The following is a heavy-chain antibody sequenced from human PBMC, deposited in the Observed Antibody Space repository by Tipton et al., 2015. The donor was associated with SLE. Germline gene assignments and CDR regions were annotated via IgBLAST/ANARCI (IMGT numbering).Heavy chain of an antibody. CDR3: AQGGWADY. V-gene: IGHV3-30-3*01. Sequence: SLSLSCAASGFTFSRYSMQWVRQAPGKGLEWVAGSNKYYADSVRGRFTISRDNSKNTLYLQMNSLRAEDTAVYYCAQGGWADYWGQGTLVTVSS. CDR1: GFTFSRYS. D-gene: IGHD6-19*01. J-gene: IGHJ4*02. CDR2: GSNK.